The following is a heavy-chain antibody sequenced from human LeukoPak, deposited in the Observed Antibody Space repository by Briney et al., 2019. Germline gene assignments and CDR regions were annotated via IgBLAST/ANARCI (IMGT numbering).Heavy chain of an antibody. CDR2: IIPIFGTA. D-gene: IGHD1-26*01. V-gene: IGHV1-69*05. J-gene: IGHJ4*02. Sequence: SVKVSCKASGGTFSSYAISWVRQAPGQGLEWMGRIIPIFGTANYAQKFQGRVTITTDESTSTAYMELSSLRSEDTAVYYCASQGQVGALHFDYSGQGTLVTVSS. CDR3: ASQGQVGALHFDY. CDR1: GGTFSSYA.